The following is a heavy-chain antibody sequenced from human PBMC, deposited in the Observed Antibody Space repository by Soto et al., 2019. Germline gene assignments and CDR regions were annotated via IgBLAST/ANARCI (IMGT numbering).Heavy chain of an antibody. D-gene: IGHD6-6*01. V-gene: IGHV3-13*01. CDR1: GFTFSSYD. J-gene: IGHJ4*02. CDR3: ARADVSSSSFDF. Sequence: GGSLRLSCAASGFTFSSYDMHWVRQATGKGLEWVSTIGTAGDTYYPGSVKGRFTISRENAKNSLYLQMNSLRAEDTAVYFCARADVSSSSFDFWGQGILVTVSS. CDR2: IGTAGDT.